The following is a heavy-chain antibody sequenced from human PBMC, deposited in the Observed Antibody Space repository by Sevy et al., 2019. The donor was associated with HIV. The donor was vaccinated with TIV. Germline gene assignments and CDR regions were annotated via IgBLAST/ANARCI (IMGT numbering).Heavy chain of an antibody. CDR1: GFIFSNYG. Sequence: RGSLRLSCAASGFIFSNYGMHWVRQAPGKGLEWVAVVSYDGSTKYYTGSVRGRFSISRDNSKNTVYLQMNSLRVEDTAVYYSAKGSKATGSAFDIWGQGTMVTVSS. V-gene: IGHV3-30*18. D-gene: IGHD1-1*01. CDR3: AKGSKATGSAFDI. J-gene: IGHJ3*02. CDR2: VSYDGSTK.